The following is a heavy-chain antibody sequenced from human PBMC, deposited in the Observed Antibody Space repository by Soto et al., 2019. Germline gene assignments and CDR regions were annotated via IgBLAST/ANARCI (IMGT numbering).Heavy chain of an antibody. D-gene: IGHD3-16*01. V-gene: IGHV3-11*01. Sequence: GGSLRLSCAASGFTFSDYYMCWIRQAPGKGLEWLSYISISGGTIYYADSVKGRFSISRDNAKNSLYLQLSSLRAEDTAVYFWAREGARVFDSWGQGTLVTVSS. CDR2: ISISGGTI. CDR1: GFTFSDYY. J-gene: IGHJ4*02. CDR3: AREGARVFDS.